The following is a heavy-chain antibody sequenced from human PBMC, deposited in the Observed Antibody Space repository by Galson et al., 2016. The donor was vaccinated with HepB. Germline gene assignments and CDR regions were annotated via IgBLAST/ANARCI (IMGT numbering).Heavy chain of an antibody. D-gene: IGHD3-10*01. V-gene: IGHV3-74*01. CDR2: INSDGSYI. J-gene: IGHJ2*01. Sequence: SLRLSCAASGFTFRSYWMHWVRQAPGKGLVWVSRINSDGSYINYAASVKGRFTISRDNAKNSLFLYMNSLRDEDTACYFCVKDHSPASYWFFDVWGRGTLVTVSS. CDR3: VKDHSPASYWFFDV. CDR1: GFTFRSYW.